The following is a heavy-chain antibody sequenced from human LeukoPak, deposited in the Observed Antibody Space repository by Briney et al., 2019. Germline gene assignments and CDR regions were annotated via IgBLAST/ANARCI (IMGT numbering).Heavy chain of an antibody. CDR2: ISAYNGNT. CDR3: ARLRWLQLLGDLDY. D-gene: IGHD5-24*01. V-gene: IGHV1-18*01. Sequence: ASAKVCCKASGYTFTSYGISWVRQAPGQGLEWMGWISAYNGNTNYAQKLQGRVTMTTDTSTSTAYMELRSLRSDDTAVYYCARLRWLQLLGDLDYWGQGTLVTVSS. CDR1: GYTFTSYG. J-gene: IGHJ4*02.